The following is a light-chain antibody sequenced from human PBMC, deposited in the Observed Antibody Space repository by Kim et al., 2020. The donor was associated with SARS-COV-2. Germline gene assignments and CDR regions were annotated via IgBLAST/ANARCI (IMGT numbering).Light chain of an antibody. V-gene: IGKV1-5*03. CDR3: QQYKTYPWT. CDR1: QNINSW. CDR2: KAS. J-gene: IGKJ1*01. Sequence: ASVGDRVTITCRASQNINSWLAWYQQKPGKAPKLLIYKASSLESGVPSRFSGSGSGTEFTLTISSLQPDDFATYYCQQYKTYPWTFGQGTKVEVK.